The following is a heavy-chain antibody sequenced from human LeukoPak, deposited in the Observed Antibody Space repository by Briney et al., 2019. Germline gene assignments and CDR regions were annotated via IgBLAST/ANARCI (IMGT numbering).Heavy chain of an antibody. V-gene: IGHV3-20*04. Sequence: PGGSLRLSCAASGFTFDDYGMSWVRQAPGKGLEWVSGINWNGGSTGYADSVKGRFTISRDNAKNSLYLQMNSLRAEDTALYYCARDRYDSSGYYYFDYWGQGTLVTVSS. J-gene: IGHJ4*02. CDR3: ARDRYDSSGYYYFDY. CDR2: INWNGGST. D-gene: IGHD3-22*01. CDR1: GFTFDDYG.